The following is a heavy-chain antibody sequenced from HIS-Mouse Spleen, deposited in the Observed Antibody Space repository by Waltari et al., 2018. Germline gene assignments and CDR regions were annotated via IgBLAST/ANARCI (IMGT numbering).Heavy chain of an antibody. CDR1: GFTFCRYW. CDR2: IKQDGSEK. D-gene: IGHD5-12*01. V-gene: IGHV3-7*01. CDR3: ARERRGPGWFDP. Sequence: EVQLVESGGGLVQPGGSLRLSCAASGFTFCRYWMSWVRQAPGKGLEWVANIKQDGSEKYYVDSVKGRFTISRDNAKNSLYLQMNSLRAEDTAVYYCARERRGPGWFDPWGQGTLVTVSS. J-gene: IGHJ5*02.